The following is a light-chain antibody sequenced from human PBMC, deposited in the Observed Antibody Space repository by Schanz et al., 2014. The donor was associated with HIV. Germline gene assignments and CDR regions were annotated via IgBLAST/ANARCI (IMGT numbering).Light chain of an antibody. J-gene: IGLJ1*01. CDR3: CSYAGDYSFYV. CDR2: EVS. Sequence: QSALTQPPSASGSPGQSVTISCTGTSSDVGGYNHVSWYQQHPGKAPKLMIYEVSKRPSGVPDRFSGSTSGITASLTISGLQAEDEADYYCCSYAGDYSFYVFGTGTKLTVL. V-gene: IGLV2-8*01. CDR1: SSDVGGYNH.